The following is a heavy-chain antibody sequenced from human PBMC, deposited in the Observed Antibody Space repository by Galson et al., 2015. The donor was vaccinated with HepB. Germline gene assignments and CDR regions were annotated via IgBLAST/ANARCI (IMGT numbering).Heavy chain of an antibody. Sequence: SETLSLTCTVSGASIRGSGYYWGWIRQPPGKGLEWIASISYNGNTFYNASLRSRVTISADTSKNQFSLKLTSVTAADTALYYCASPALEYRSGWSTKSDYWGQGTLVTVSS. V-gene: IGHV4-39*01. CDR1: GASIRGSGYY. CDR3: ASPALEYRSGWSTKSDY. D-gene: IGHD6-19*01. J-gene: IGHJ4*02. CDR2: ISYNGNT.